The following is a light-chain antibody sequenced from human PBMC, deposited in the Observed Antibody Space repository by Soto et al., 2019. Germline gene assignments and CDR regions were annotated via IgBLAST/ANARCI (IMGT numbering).Light chain of an antibody. V-gene: IGKV1-27*01. J-gene: IGKJ1*01. CDR2: AAS. Sequence: DMEMTQSPSSLSASVGDRVTITCRASQGISNYLAWYQQRPGKVPKLLIYAASTLQSGVPSRFSGSGSGTDFTLTISSLQPEDVATYYCQKYDSAPWTFGQGTEVEIK. CDR1: QGISNY. CDR3: QKYDSAPWT.